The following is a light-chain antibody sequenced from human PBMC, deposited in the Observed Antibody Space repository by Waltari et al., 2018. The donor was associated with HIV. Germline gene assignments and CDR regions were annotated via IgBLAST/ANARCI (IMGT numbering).Light chain of an antibody. J-gene: IGKJ2*01. CDR1: QSISAK. CDR3: QQYDSGPRGIT. CDR2: EAA. V-gene: IGKV3-15*01. Sequence: EIVMTQSPPTLSVSPGQRVNLSCRASQSISAKVAWYQQRPGQAPRLLIYEAATRPTGIPARFSGSGSGTEFTLTISSLQSEDFATYFCQQYDSGPRGITFDQGTMLEIK.